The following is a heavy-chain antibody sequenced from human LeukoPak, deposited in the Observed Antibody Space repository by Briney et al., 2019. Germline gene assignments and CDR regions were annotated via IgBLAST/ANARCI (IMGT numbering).Heavy chain of an antibody. CDR1: GGSISNYY. CDR3: ARRVYSEDTGWFDP. V-gene: IGHV4-34*01. J-gene: IGHJ5*02. Sequence: PSETLSLTCSVSGGSISNYYLNWIRQTPGKGLEWIGEITHSGSTNYNPSLKSRVTISVDTSKNQFSLKVTSVTAADTAVYYCARRVYSEDTGWFDPWGQGTLVTVSS. D-gene: IGHD1-26*01. CDR2: ITHSGST.